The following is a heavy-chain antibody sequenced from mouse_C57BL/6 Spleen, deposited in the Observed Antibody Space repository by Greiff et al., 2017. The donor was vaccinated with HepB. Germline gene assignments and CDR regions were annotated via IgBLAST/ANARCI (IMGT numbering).Heavy chain of an antibody. V-gene: IGHV1-80*01. Sequence: QVHVKQSGAELVKPGASVKISCKASGYAFSSYWMNWVKQRPGKGLEWIGQIYPGDGDTNYNGKFKGKATLTADKSSSTAYMQLSSLTSEDSAVYFCARWAGALFDYWGQGTTLTVSS. J-gene: IGHJ2*01. CDR3: ARWAGALFDY. CDR2: IYPGDGDT. CDR1: GYAFSSYW. D-gene: IGHD3-3*01.